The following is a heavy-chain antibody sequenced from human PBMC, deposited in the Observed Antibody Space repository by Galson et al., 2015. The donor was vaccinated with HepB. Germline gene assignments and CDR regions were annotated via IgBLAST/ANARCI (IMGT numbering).Heavy chain of an antibody. V-gene: IGHV1-8*01. CDR3: ASGVTMITWGHDAFDI. J-gene: IGHJ3*02. D-gene: IGHD3-22*01. Sequence: SVKVSCKASGYTFSSYDINWVRQATGQGLEWMGWMNPNSGNTGYAQKFQGRVTMTRSTSISTAYMELSSLRSEDTAVYYCASGVTMITWGHDAFDIWGQGTMVTVSS. CDR1: GYTFSSYD. CDR2: MNPNSGNT.